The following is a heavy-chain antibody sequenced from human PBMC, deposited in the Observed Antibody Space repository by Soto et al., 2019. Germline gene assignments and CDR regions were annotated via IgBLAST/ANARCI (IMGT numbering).Heavy chain of an antibody. CDR2: INHSGST. CDR1: GGSCSGYY. V-gene: IGHV4-34*01. Sequence: SETVSLTCAVYGGSCSGYYWSWIRQPPGKGLEWIGEINHSGSTNYNPSLKSRVTISVDTSKNQFSLKLSSVTAADTAVYYCARVQEGITMIVVVTSRYFDYWGQGTLVTVSS. D-gene: IGHD3-22*01. J-gene: IGHJ4*02. CDR3: ARVQEGITMIVVVTSRYFDY.